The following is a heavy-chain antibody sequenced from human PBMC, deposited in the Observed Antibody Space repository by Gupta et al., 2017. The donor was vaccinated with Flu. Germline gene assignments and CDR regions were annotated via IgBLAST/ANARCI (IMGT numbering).Heavy chain of an antibody. CDR1: AW. D-gene: IGHD2-2*01. V-gene: IGHV3-15*01. J-gene: IGHJ6*03. Sequence: AWMSWVRQAPGKGLEWVGRIKSKTDGGTTDYAAPVKGRFTISRDDSKNTLYLQMNSLKTEDTAVYYCTTVVVPAASSPMDVWGKGTTVTVSS. CDR3: TTVVVPAASSPMDV. CDR2: IKSKTDGGTT.